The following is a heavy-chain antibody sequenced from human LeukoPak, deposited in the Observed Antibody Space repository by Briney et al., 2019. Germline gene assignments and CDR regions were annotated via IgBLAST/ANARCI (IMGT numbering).Heavy chain of an antibody. Sequence: ASVKVSCKASGYTFTSYYMHWARQAPGQGLEWMGIINPSGGSTSYAQKFQGRVTMTRDTSTSTVYMELSSLRSEDTAVYYCASASIAAAGTGYFQHWGQGTLVTVSS. D-gene: IGHD6-13*01. CDR1: GYTFTSYY. J-gene: IGHJ1*01. CDR3: ASASIAAAGTGYFQH. V-gene: IGHV1-46*01. CDR2: INPSGGST.